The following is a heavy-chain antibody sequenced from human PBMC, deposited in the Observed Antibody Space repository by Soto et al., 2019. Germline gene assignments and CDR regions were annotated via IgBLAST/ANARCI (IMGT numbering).Heavy chain of an antibody. CDR3: ARDRRFLEWFPFDY. CDR2: ISSSSSYI. Sequence: EVQLVESGGGLVKPGGSLRLSCAASGFTFSSYSMKWVRQAPGKGLEWVSSISSSSSYIYYADSVKGRFTITRDNAKNSLYLQMNSLRAEDTAVYYCARDRRFLEWFPFDYWGQGTLVTVSS. D-gene: IGHD3-3*01. V-gene: IGHV3-21*01. CDR1: GFTFSSYS. J-gene: IGHJ4*02.